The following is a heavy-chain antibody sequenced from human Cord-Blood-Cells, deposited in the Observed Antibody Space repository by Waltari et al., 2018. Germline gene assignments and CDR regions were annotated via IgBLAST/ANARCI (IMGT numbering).Heavy chain of an antibody. D-gene: IGHD7-27*01. V-gene: IGHV1-2*04. CDR3: ARGAAGESYWYFDL. CDR1: GSTFTGYY. J-gene: IGHJ2*01. CDR2: INPNSGGT. Sequence: QVQLVQSGAEVKKPGASVKVSCRASGSTFTGYYMPWVGQAPGQGLEWMGWINPNSGGTNYAQKFQGWVTMTRDTSISTAYMELSRLRSDDTAVYYCARGAAGESYWYFDLWGRGTLVTVSS.